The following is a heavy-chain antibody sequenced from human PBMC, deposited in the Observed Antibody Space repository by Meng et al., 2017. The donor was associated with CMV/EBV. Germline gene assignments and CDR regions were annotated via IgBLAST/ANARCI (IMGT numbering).Heavy chain of an antibody. D-gene: IGHD1-26*01. CDR3: ARGSAYSGSCVDY. V-gene: IGHV3-30*04. J-gene: IGHJ4*02. Sequence: GESLKISCAASGFTFSSYAMHWVRQAPGKGLEWVAVISYDGSNKYYADSVKGRFTISRDNSKNTLYLQMNSLRAEDTAVYYCARGSAYSGSCVDYWGQGTLVTVS. CDR2: ISYDGSNK. CDR1: GFTFSSYA.